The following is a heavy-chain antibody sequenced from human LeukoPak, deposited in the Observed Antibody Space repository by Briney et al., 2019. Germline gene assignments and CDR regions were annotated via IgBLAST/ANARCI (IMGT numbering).Heavy chain of an antibody. V-gene: IGHV1-18*01. Sequence: ASVKVSCKASGYTFTSYGISWVRQAPGQGLEWMGWISAYNGNTNYAQKLQGRVTMTTDTSTSTAYMELRSLRSDDTAVYYCARDPDYYGSGKGGGFDYWGQGTLVTVSS. CDR1: GYTFTSYG. D-gene: IGHD3-10*01. CDR2: ISAYNGNT. CDR3: ARDPDYYGSGKGGGFDY. J-gene: IGHJ4*02.